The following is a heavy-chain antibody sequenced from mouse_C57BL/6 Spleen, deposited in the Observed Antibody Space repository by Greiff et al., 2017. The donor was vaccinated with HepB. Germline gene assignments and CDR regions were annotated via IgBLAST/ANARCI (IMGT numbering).Heavy chain of an antibody. CDR2: INPGSGGT. J-gene: IGHJ2*01. V-gene: IGHV1-54*01. Sequence: QVQLQQSGAELVRPGPSVKVSCKASGYSFTNDLLEWVKQRPGQGLEWIGVINPGSGGTNYNEKFKGKATLTAEKSSSTAYMQLSSLTSEDSAVYFCARGKNDGYYLDYWGQGTTLTVSS. D-gene: IGHD2-3*01. CDR3: ARGKNDGYYLDY. CDR1: GYSFTNDL.